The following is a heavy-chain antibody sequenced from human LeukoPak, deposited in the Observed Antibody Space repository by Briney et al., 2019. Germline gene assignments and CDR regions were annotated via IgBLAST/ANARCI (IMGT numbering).Heavy chain of an antibody. CDR1: GYTFSSYD. Sequence: GASVKVSCKASGYTFSSYDINWVRQATGQGLEWMGWMNPNSGNTGYAQNFQGRVTMTRNTSINTAYMELSSLRPDDTAVYFCAKASNYYYYALDVWGQGTTVTVSS. V-gene: IGHV1-8*01. J-gene: IGHJ6*02. CDR2: MNPNSGNT. CDR3: AKASNYYYYALDV. D-gene: IGHD4-11*01.